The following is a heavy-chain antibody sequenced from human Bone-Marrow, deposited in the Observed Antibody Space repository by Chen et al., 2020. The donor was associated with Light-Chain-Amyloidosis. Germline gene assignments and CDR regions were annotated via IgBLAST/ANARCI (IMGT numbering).Heavy chain of an antibody. CDR2: FHHSGTT. D-gene: IGHD3-22*01. CDR1: GYSIAGGYN. Sequence: QVQLQESGPGLVKPSDTLSLTCAVSGYSIAGGYNWGWIRQSPGEGLEWIGSFHHSGTTFHNPSLRSRITMSIDMSKNQLSLKLRSVTASDTAVYYCARALDSGSYYLNYFDYWGQGILVTASS. CDR3: ARALDSGSYYLNYFDY. J-gene: IGHJ4*02. V-gene: IGHV4-38-2*01.